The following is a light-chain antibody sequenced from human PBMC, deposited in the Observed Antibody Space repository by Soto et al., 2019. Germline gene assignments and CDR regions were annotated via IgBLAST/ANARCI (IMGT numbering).Light chain of an antibody. V-gene: IGKV1-33*01. Sequence: DIQMTQSPSSLSASVGDRVTITCQASQDISNYLNWYQQKPGKAPKLLIYDASNLETGVPSRYSGSGSGTDFTCTISSLQPEDIATYYCQQYDNLLTVGGGTKVEIK. CDR2: DAS. CDR1: QDISNY. J-gene: IGKJ4*01. CDR3: QQYDNLLT.